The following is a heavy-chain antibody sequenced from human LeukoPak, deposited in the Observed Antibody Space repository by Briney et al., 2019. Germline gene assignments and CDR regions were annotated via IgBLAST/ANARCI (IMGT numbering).Heavy chain of an antibody. Sequence: PSETLSLTCTVSGGSVSNYYWSWVRQPPGEGLEYIGYIYHSGTTNYNPSLKSRVTMSLDTSKNQFSLKLSSVTAADTALYYCATGSSYPPGELDYWGQGSLVTVSS. CDR2: IYHSGTT. D-gene: IGHD1-7*01. CDR1: GGSVSNYY. J-gene: IGHJ4*02. V-gene: IGHV4-59*02. CDR3: ATGSSYPPGELDY.